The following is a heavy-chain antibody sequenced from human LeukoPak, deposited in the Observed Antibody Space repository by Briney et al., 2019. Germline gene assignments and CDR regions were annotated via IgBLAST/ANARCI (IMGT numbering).Heavy chain of an antibody. Sequence: GASVKVSCKASGYTFTSYDINWVRQATGQGLEWMGWMNPNSGNTGYAQKFQGRVTMTRNTSISTAYMELSSLRSEDTAVYYCARGKSRWLQWDYWGQGTLVTVSS. CDR1: GYTFTSYD. D-gene: IGHD5-24*01. J-gene: IGHJ4*02. CDR2: MNPNSGNT. V-gene: IGHV1-8*01. CDR3: ARGKSRWLQWDY.